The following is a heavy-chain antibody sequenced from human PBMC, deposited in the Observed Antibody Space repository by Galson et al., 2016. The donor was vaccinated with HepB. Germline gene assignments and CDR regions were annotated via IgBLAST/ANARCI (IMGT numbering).Heavy chain of an antibody. CDR1: GYTFASYA. V-gene: IGHV1-18*01. J-gene: IGHJ4*02. Sequence: SVKVSCKASGYTFASYALSWVRQAPGQGLEWLGWITVHDNKTKYAQSIQDRVTMTADMSTDTAYLELRTLRFDDTAVYYCARQHPNWIYNMIDFWGQGTLVTVS. D-gene: IGHD1-1*01. CDR2: ITVHDNKT. CDR3: ARQHPNWIYNMIDF.